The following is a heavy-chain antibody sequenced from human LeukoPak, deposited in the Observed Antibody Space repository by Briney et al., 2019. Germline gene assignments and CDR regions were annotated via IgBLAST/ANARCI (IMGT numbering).Heavy chain of an antibody. Sequence: PGGSLRLSCAASGFTVSSNYMSWVRQAPGKGLEGVSVIYSGGSTYYADSVKVRFTISRDNSKNTLYLQMNSLRAEDTAVYYCARDSGVRYLDYWGQGTLVTVSS. D-gene: IGHD3-10*01. V-gene: IGHV3-53*01. CDR2: IYSGGST. CDR1: GFTVSSNY. CDR3: ARDSGVRYLDY. J-gene: IGHJ4*02.